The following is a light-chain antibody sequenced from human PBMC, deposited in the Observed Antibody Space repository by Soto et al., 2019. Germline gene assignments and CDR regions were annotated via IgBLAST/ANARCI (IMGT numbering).Light chain of an antibody. V-gene: IGKV3-20*01. Sequence: EIVLTQSPGTLSLSPGERATLSCRASQSITSSYLAWYQQKPGQAPRLLISGASRRATGIPDRFSGSGSGTDFTLTISRLEPEDFAVYYCQQYHRSPRTFGQGTKLEIK. J-gene: IGKJ2*01. CDR2: GAS. CDR3: QQYHRSPRT. CDR1: QSITSSY.